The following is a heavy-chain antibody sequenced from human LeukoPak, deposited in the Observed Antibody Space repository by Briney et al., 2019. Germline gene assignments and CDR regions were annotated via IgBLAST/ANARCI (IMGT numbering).Heavy chain of an antibody. CDR1: GFTFSSYW. Sequence: GGSLRLSCAASGFTFSSYWMSWVRQAPGKGLKWVANINQDGSETYYVDSVKGRFTISRDNAKNSLYLQMNSLRAEDTAVYYCASSVTTTGFDYWGQGTLVTVSS. CDR2: INQDGSET. CDR3: ASSVTTTGFDY. D-gene: IGHD4-17*01. V-gene: IGHV3-7*01. J-gene: IGHJ4*02.